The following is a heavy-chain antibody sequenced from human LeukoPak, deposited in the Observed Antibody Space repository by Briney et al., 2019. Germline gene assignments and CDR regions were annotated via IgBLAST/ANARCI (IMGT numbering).Heavy chain of an antibody. CDR2: ISSDSSSI. D-gene: IGHD3-3*01. CDR1: GFTFSTYS. V-gene: IGHV3-48*01. CDR3: ARSGRWSGYSVGYYYYYIDV. J-gene: IGHJ6*03. Sequence: PGGSLRLSCAASGFTFSTYSMNWLRQAPGKGLEWISYISSDSSSIYYVDSVKGRFTISRDKARTSLYLQLNSLRAEDTDVFYCARSGRWSGYSVGYYYYYIDVWGKGTTVTVSS.